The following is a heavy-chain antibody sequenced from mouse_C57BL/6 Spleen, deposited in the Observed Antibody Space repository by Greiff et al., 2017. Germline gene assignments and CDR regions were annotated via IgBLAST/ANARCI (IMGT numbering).Heavy chain of an antibody. CDR1: GYTFTDYE. CDR2: IEPETGGT. V-gene: IGHV1-15*01. Sequence: VQLVESGAELVRPGASVTLSCKASGYTFTDYEMHWVKQTPLHGLEWIGAIEPETGGTAYNQKFKGKAILTADKSSSTAYMELRSLTSEDSAVYYCTRGGSWYFDYWGQGTTLTVSS. D-gene: IGHD1-1*02. J-gene: IGHJ2*01. CDR3: TRGGSWYFDY.